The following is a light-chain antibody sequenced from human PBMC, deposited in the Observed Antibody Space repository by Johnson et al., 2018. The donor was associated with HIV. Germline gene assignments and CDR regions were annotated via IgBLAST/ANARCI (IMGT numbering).Light chain of an antibody. CDR2: DNN. J-gene: IGLJ1*01. CDR3: GTWDSSLSAGNV. V-gene: IGLV1-51*01. Sequence: SVLTQPPSVSAAPGQKVTISCSGSNSNIGNNYVSWYQQLPGTAPKLLIYDNNKRPSGIPDRFSGSKSGTSATLGITGLQTGDAADYYCGTWDSSLSAGNVFGTGTKVTVL. CDR1: NSNIGNNY.